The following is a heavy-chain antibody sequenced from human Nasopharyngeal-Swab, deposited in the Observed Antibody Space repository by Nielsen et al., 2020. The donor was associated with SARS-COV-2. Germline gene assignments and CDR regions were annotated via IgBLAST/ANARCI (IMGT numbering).Heavy chain of an antibody. J-gene: IGHJ1*01. D-gene: IGHD3-3*01. CDR2: ISGGGGST. CDR3: ARFPRYDLYSFQSEYFQN. V-gene: IGHV3-23*01. CDR1: GFTFRNYA. Sequence: GESLKISCAASGFTFRNYAMGWVRQAPGKGLEWASGISGGGGSTYYADSVKGRFTISRDNYNSKNTVDLQMNSLRAEDTAVYYCARFPRYDLYSFQSEYFQNWGQGTLVTVSS.